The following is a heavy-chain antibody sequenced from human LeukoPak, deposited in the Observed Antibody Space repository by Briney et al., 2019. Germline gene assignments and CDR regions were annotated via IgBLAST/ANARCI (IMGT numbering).Heavy chain of an antibody. CDR2: ISDIGSI. Sequence: SETLSLTCTVSGGSISSYYWSWIRQPPGKGLEWIAYISDIGSINYNPSLKSRVTISLDTSKNQFSLKLSSVTAADTAVYYCARAPQDYDSSGSPFDYWGQGTLVTVSS. CDR3: ARAPQDYDSSGSPFDY. D-gene: IGHD3-22*01. V-gene: IGHV4-59*08. CDR1: GGSISSYY. J-gene: IGHJ4*02.